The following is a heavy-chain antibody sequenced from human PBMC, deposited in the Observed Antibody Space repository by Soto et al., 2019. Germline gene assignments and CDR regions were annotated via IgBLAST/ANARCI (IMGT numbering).Heavy chain of an antibody. Sequence: GGSLRLSCAASGFTFSSYAMSWVRQAPGKGLEWVSAISGSDGSTYYADSVKGRFTISRDNSKNTLYLQMNSLRAEDTAVYYCAKLVEVAGRAFDYWGQGTLVTVPQ. CDR1: GFTFSSYA. V-gene: IGHV3-23*01. J-gene: IGHJ4*02. D-gene: IGHD6-19*01. CDR3: AKLVEVAGRAFDY. CDR2: ISGSDGST.